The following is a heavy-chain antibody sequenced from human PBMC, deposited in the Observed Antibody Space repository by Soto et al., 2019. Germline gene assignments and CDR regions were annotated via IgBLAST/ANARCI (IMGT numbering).Heavy chain of an antibody. Sequence: GGSLRLSCAASGFTFSDYYMSWIRQAPGKGLEWVSYISSSGSTIYYADSVKGRFTISRDNARNSLYLQMNSLRAEDTAVYYCARVYRRGSSWCFDYWGQGTLVTVSS. CDR3: ARVYRRGSSWCFDY. V-gene: IGHV3-11*01. J-gene: IGHJ4*02. D-gene: IGHD6-13*01. CDR2: ISSSGSTI. CDR1: GFTFSDYY.